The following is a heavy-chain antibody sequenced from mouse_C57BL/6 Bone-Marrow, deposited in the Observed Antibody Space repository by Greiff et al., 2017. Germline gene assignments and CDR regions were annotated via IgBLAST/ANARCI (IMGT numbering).Heavy chain of an antibody. CDR1: GYTFTSYW. Sequence: QVQLQQSGAELVKPGASVKISCTASGYTFTSYWIHWVKQSPGKGLEWIGEIFPGSGNTYYNEKFKGKATFTADNSSNTAYMGLSSLTTEDSAVYYCDYSDCGCDYGGQGTWVTVSA. V-gene: IGHV1-9*01. CDR3: DYSDCGCDY. D-gene: IGHD1-1*01. J-gene: IGHJ3*01. CDR2: IFPGSGNT.